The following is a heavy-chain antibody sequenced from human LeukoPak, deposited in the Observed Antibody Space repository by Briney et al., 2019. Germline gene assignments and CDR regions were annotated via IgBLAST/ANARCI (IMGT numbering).Heavy chain of an antibody. J-gene: IGHJ4*02. CDR1: GYTFTGYY. CDR3: ARGMKQWLVDYFDY. D-gene: IGHD6-19*01. V-gene: IGHV1-2*02. Sequence: ASVKVSCKASGYTFTGYYMHWVRQAPGQGLEWMGWINPNSGGTNYAQKFQGRVTMTRDTSTSTAYMELRSLRSDDTAVFYCARGMKQWLVDYFDYWGQGTLVTVSS. CDR2: INPNSGGT.